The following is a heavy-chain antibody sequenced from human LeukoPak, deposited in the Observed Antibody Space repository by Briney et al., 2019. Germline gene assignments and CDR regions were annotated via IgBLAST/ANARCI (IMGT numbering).Heavy chain of an antibody. CDR2: IYYSGST. V-gene: IGHV4-30-4*01. D-gene: IGHD5-24*01. Sequence: SQTLSLTCTVSGGSISSGDYYWSWIRQPPGKGLEWIGYIYYSGSTYYNPSLKSRVTISVDTSKNQFSLKLSSVTAADTAVYYCAREGDGYNSFDYWGQGTPVTVSS. CDR3: AREGDGYNSFDY. J-gene: IGHJ4*02. CDR1: GGSISSGDYY.